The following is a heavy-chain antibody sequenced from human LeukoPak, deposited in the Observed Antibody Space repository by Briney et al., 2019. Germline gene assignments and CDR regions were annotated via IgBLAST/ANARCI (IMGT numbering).Heavy chain of an antibody. CDR1: GGTFSTYA. CDR2: IIPMFGTA. Sequence: SVKVSCKASGGTFSTYAISWVRQAPGQGLEWMGGIIPMFGTANYAQKFQGRVTITADESTNTAHMELSSLRSEDTAVYYCARDPCSTSCYRGGYYYYYMDVWGKGTTVTVSS. J-gene: IGHJ6*03. CDR3: ARDPCSTSCYRGGYYYYYMDV. D-gene: IGHD2-2*02. V-gene: IGHV1-69*13.